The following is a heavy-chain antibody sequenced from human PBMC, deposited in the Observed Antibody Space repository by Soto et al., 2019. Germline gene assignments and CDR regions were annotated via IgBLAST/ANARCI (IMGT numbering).Heavy chain of an antibody. J-gene: IGHJ4*02. CDR3: ASKYGSGSYYVDY. CDR1: GVSISSSNW. Sequence: SETLSLTCAVSGVSISSSNWWSWVRQPPGKGLEWIGEIYHSGDTNYNPSLKSRVTISVDKSKNQFSLKLNSVTAADTAVYYCASKYGSGSYYVDYWGQGTLVTVSS. CDR2: IYHSGDT. V-gene: IGHV4-4*02. D-gene: IGHD3-10*01.